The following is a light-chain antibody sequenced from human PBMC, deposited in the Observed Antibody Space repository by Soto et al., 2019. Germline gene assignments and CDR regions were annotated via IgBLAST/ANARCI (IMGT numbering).Light chain of an antibody. V-gene: IGKV3-11*01. J-gene: IGKJ4*01. CDR2: DAS. CDR3: QQRSNWRVT. CDR1: QSVSSN. Sequence: ETVMTQSPATLSVSPGERATLSCRASQSVSSNLAWYQQKPGRAPRLLIYDASTRATGIPARFSGSGSGTDFTLTISSLEPEDIAVYYCQQRSNWRVTFGGGTKVDIK.